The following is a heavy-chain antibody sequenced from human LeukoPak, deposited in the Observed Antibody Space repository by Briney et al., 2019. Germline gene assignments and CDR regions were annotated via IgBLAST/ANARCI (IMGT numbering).Heavy chain of an antibody. CDR3: ARDIAVAGTDYYGMDV. V-gene: IGHV3-11*05. Sequence: GGSLRLSCAASGFTFSDYYMSWIRQAPGKGLEWVSYISSSSSYTNYADSVKGRFTISRDNAKNSLYLQMNSLRAEDTAVHYCARDIAVAGTDYYGMDVWGKGTTVTVSS. CDR1: GFTFSDYY. J-gene: IGHJ6*04. CDR2: ISSSSSYT. D-gene: IGHD6-19*01.